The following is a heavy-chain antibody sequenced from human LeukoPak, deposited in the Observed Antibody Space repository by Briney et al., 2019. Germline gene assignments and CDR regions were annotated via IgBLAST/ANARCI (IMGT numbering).Heavy chain of an antibody. Sequence: SETLSLTCTVSGGSVSSGVYFWSWIRQPPGKGLEYIGYIYYSGSTSYNPSLKSRVTMSVDTSKNQVSLSLNSVTAADTAVYYCARGGFRPETWGQGTLVTVSS. CDR2: IYYSGST. V-gene: IGHV4-61*08. CDR1: GGSVSSGVYF. D-gene: IGHD5-12*01. CDR3: ARGGFRPET. J-gene: IGHJ5*02.